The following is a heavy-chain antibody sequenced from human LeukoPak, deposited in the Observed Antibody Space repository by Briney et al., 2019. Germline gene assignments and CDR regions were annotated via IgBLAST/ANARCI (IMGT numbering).Heavy chain of an antibody. CDR2: IYYSGST. J-gene: IGHJ4*02. Sequence: SETLSLTCAVYGGSFSGYYWGWIRQPPGKGLEWIGSIYYSGSTYYNPSLKSRVTISVDTSKNQFSLKLSSVTAADTAVYYCARDPISVTIAVSYYFDYWGQGTLVTVSS. D-gene: IGHD2-15*01. V-gene: IGHV4-34*01. CDR1: GGSFSGYY. CDR3: ARDPISVTIAVSYYFDY.